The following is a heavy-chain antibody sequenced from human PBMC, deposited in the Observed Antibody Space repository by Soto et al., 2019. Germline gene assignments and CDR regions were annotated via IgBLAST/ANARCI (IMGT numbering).Heavy chain of an antibody. CDR2: IYYSGST. Sequence: SETLSLTCTVSGGSISSSSYYWGWIRQPPGKGLEWIGSIYYSGSTYYNPSLKSRVTISVDTSKNQFSLKLSSVTAADTAVYYCARLDSYGVHYYYGMDVWGQGTTVTVSS. CDR1: GGSISSSSYY. D-gene: IGHD5-18*01. CDR3: ARLDSYGVHYYYGMDV. J-gene: IGHJ6*02. V-gene: IGHV4-39*01.